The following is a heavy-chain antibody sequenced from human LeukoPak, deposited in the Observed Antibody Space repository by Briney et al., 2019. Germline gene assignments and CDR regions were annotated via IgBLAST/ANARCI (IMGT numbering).Heavy chain of an antibody. CDR3: ARDLAYSYGYFDY. V-gene: IGHV1-69*04. CDR1: GGTFSSYA. J-gene: IGHJ4*02. Sequence: SVKVSCKASGGTFSSYAISWVRQAPGQGLEWMGRIIPILGIANYAQKFQGRVMITADKSTSTAYMELSSLRSEDTAVYYCARDLAYSYGYFDYWGQGTLVTVSS. D-gene: IGHD5-18*01. CDR2: IIPILGIA.